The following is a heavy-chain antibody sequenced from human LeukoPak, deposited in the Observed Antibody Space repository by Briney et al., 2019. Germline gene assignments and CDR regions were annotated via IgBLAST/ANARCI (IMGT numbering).Heavy chain of an antibody. CDR2: ISKNGRNT. V-gene: IGHV3-64*01. D-gene: IGHD6-19*01. CDR1: GFTLSSYS. CDR3: ARVDSGSACAS. J-gene: IGHJ1*01. Sequence: GGSLRLSCAASGFTLSSYSMHWVRQAPGKGLEFVSAISKNGRNTYYGNSMKGRFTISRDISKNTLYLQMGSLRPEDMAVYYCARVDSGSACASWGQGILVTVSS.